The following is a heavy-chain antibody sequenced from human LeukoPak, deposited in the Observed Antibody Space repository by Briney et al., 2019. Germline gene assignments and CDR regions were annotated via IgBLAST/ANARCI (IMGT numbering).Heavy chain of an antibody. Sequence: GGSLRLSCAASGFTFSSYSMNWVRQAPGKGLEWVSYISSSSSTIYYADSVKGRFTISRDNAKTSLYLQMNSLRAEDTAVYYCARARSYGGNSSPFDYWGQGTLVTVSS. J-gene: IGHJ4*02. CDR3: ARARSYGGNSSPFDY. D-gene: IGHD4-23*01. V-gene: IGHV3-48*04. CDR1: GFTFSSYS. CDR2: ISSSSSTI.